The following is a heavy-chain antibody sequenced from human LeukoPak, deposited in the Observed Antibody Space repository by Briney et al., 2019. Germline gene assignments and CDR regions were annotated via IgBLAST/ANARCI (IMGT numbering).Heavy chain of an antibody. J-gene: IGHJ4*02. CDR3: ARGSPEHYYDSSGEIDY. CDR1: XXTXXXXX. CDR2: INPNXXGT. Sequence: ASVKVSCKASXXTXXXXXXXXXXXXPGQGXEWMGWINPNXXGTNYAXXFXXRVTMTRDTSISTAYMELSRLRSDDTAVYYCARGSPEHYYDSSGEIDYWGQGTLVTVSS. D-gene: IGHD3-22*01. V-gene: IGHV1-2*02.